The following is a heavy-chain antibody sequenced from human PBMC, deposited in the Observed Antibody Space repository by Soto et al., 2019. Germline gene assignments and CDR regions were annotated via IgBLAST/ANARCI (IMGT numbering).Heavy chain of an antibody. CDR3: ARDRERGYGSGSHDAFDI. Sequence: GASVKVSCKASGYTFTSYYMHWVRQAPGQGLGWMGIINPSGGSTSYAQKFQGRVTMTRDTSTSTVYMELSSLRSEDTAVYYCARDRERGYGSGSHDAFDIWGQGTMVTVSS. CDR1: GYTFTSYY. CDR2: INPSGGST. V-gene: IGHV1-46*03. J-gene: IGHJ3*02. D-gene: IGHD3-10*01.